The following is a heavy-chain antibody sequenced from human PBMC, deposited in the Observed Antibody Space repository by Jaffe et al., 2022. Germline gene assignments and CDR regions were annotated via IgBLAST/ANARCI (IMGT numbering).Heavy chain of an antibody. V-gene: IGHV4-38-2*01. CDR3: ARHDGGDSSSWYDSDYFDY. J-gene: IGHJ4*02. D-gene: IGHD6-13*01. Sequence: QVQLQESGPGLVKPSETLSLTCAVSGYSISSGYYWGWIRQPPGKGLEWIGSIYHSGSTYYNPSLKSRVTISVDTSKNQFSLKLSSVTAADTAVYYCARHDGGDSSSWYDSDYFDYWGQGTLVTVSS. CDR1: GYSISSGYY. CDR2: IYHSGST.